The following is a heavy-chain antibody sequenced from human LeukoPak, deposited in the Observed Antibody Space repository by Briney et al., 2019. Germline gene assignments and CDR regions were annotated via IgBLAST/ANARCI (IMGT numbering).Heavy chain of an antibody. CDR1: GYTFSGYY. Sequence: ASVKVSCKASGYTFSGYYMHWVRQAPGQGLEWMGWINPKSGGTNYAQKFQGRVTMIRDTSISTAYMELSRLRSDDTAVYYCARLPSYGSGRGDRVDYWGQGTLVTVSS. CDR2: INPKSGGT. CDR3: ARLPSYGSGRGDRVDY. V-gene: IGHV1-2*02. J-gene: IGHJ4*02. D-gene: IGHD3-10*01.